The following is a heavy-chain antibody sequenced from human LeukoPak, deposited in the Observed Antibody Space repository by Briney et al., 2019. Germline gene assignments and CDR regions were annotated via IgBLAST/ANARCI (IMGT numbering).Heavy chain of an antibody. J-gene: IGHJ4*02. V-gene: IGHV1-69*06. D-gene: IGHD6-19*01. CDR1: GYTLTELS. Sequence: SVKVSCKVSGYTLTELSMHWVRQAPGQGLEWMGGIIAIFGTANYAQKFQGRVTITADKSTSTAYMELSSLRSEDTAVYYCAESGGSGWYFDYWGQGTLVTVSS. CDR2: IIAIFGTA. CDR3: AESGGSGWYFDY.